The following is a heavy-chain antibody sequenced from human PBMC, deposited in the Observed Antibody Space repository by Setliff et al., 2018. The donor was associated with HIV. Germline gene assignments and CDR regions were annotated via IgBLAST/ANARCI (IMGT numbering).Heavy chain of an antibody. Sequence: NPSETLSLTCTVSGGSIRSSSSYWGWIRQPPGKGLEWLGIIYYSGSTYYKPSLKSRVTISVDTSKNQFSLKLNSVTAADTAMYYCARVVDADYLDYWGQGTPVTVSS. J-gene: IGHJ4*02. V-gene: IGHV4-39*01. CDR2: IYYSGST. D-gene: IGHD2-15*01. CDR1: GGSIRSSSSY. CDR3: ARVVDADYLDY.